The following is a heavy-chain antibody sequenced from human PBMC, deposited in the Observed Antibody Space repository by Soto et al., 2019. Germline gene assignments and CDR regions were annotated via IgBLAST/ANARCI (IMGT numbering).Heavy chain of an antibody. J-gene: IGHJ6*02. CDR3: ARAPASRPPRITMIVVVSYGMDV. Sequence: SETLSLTCAVYGGSFSGYYWSWIRQPPGKGLEWIGEINHSGSTNYNPSLKSRVTISVDTSKNQFSLKLSSVTAADTAVYYCARAPASRPPRITMIVVVSYGMDVWGQGTTVTVSS. D-gene: IGHD3-22*01. V-gene: IGHV4-34*01. CDR2: INHSGST. CDR1: GGSFSGYY.